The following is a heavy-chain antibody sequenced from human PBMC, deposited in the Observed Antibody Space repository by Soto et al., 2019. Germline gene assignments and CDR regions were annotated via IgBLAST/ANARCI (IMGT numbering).Heavy chain of an antibody. D-gene: IGHD2-2*01. CDR2: IYFNGST. J-gene: IGHJ4*02. CDR1: GASISSRSYY. Sequence: QLQLQESGPGLVKPSETPSLTCTVSGASISSRSYYWGWIRQPPGMGLEYIATIYFNGSTYYNSSLKSRITISVDMSKNQFSLKVNSVTAADTAVYFCASTGYASDFRVPIDYWGQGTLLTVSS. V-gene: IGHV4-39*01. CDR3: ASTGYASDFRVPIDY.